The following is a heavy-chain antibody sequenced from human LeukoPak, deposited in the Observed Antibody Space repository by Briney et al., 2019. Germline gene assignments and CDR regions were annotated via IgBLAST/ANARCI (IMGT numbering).Heavy chain of an antibody. CDR3: ARDNGGGASVRNWFFP. D-gene: IGHD1-26*01. V-gene: IGHV3-48*02. J-gene: IGHJ5*02. CDR1: GFTFRCYS. CDR2: ISSRSSTT. Sequence: GGSLRLSCAAFGFTFRCYSMQWVRQAPGKGLEWVSYISSRSSTTYYADSVKGRFTISRDNAKNSLFLQMNSLRDESSVVYYGARDNGGGASVRNWFFPWGQGTLVTVSS.